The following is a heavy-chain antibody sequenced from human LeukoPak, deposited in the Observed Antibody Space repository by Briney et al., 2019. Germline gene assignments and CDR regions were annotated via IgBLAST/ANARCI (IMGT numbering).Heavy chain of an antibody. D-gene: IGHD4-17*01. CDR1: GFTFSSYA. V-gene: IGHV3-23*01. Sequence: GGSLRLSCAASGFTFSSYAMSWVRQAPGKRLEWVSAISGSGGSTYYADSVKGRFTISRDNSKNTLYLQMNSLRAEDTAVFYCAKGHGDYESPIDYWGQGTLVTVSS. J-gene: IGHJ4*02. CDR2: ISGSGGST. CDR3: AKGHGDYESPIDY.